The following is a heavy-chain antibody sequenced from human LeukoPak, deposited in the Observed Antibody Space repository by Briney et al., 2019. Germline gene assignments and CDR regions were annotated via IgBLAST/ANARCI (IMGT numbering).Heavy chain of an antibody. Sequence: ASVKVSCKASGYTFTSYGISWVRQAPGQGLEWMGWMNPNSGNTGYAQKFQGRVTMTRNTSISTAYMELSSLRSEDTAVYYCARGGEYSSSSGDYFDYWGQGTLVTVSS. CDR3: ARGGEYSSSSGDYFDY. CDR1: GYTFTSYG. J-gene: IGHJ4*02. V-gene: IGHV1-8*02. D-gene: IGHD6-6*01. CDR2: MNPNSGNT.